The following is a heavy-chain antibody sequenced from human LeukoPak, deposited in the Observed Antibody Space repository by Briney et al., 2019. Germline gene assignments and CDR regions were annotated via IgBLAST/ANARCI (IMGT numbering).Heavy chain of an antibody. J-gene: IGHJ4*02. D-gene: IGHD3-22*01. CDR1: GGSISSYY. V-gene: IGHV4-59*01. CDR2: IYYSGST. CDR3: ARYFNDHYYFDY. Sequence: SETLSLTCTVPGGSISSYYWSWIRQPPGKGLEWIGYIYYSGSTNYNPSLKSRVTISVDTSKNQFSLKLSSVTAADTAVYYCARYFNDHYYFDYWGQGTLVTVSS.